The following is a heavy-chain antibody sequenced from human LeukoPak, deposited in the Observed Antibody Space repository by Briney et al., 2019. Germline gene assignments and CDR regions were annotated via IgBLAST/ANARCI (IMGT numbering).Heavy chain of an antibody. V-gene: IGHV4-34*01. Sequence: PSETLSLTCAVYGGSFSGYYWSWIRQPPGKGLEWIGEINHSGSTNYNPSLKSRVTISVDTSKNQFSLKLSSVTAADTAVYYCARLSWSQYYYDSSGPDYWGQGTLVTVSS. D-gene: IGHD3-22*01. CDR2: INHSGST. CDR3: ARLSWSQYYYDSSGPDY. CDR1: GGSFSGYY. J-gene: IGHJ4*02.